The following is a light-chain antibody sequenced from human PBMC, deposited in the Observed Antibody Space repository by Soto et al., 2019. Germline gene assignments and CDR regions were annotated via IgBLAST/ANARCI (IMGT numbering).Light chain of an antibody. J-gene: IGKJ4*01. CDR3: QQLDRYPFT. Sequence: DIQLTRSPSFLSASVIDIISITFRASHDIRSYLAWYQQKPAKAPKLLIYGASTLQSGVPSRFSGSGSGTEFTLTISSLQPEDFASYYCQQLDRYPFTFGGGTKVDI. CDR1: HDIRSY. CDR2: GAS. V-gene: IGKV1-9*01.